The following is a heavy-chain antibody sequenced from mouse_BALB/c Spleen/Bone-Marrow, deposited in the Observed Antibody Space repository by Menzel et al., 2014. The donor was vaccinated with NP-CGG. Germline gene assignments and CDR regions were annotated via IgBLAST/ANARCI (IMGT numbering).Heavy chain of an antibody. D-gene: IGHD1-1*01. CDR3: ARGATVVARYFDS. Sequence: QAQLQQPGAELAKPGASVMMSCKASGYTFTSYWMHWVKQRPGQALEWIGYINPSTGYTEFNQKFKDKATLTADKSSSTAYMHLSSLTSEDSAVYYCARGATVVARYFDSWGQGTTLTVSS. J-gene: IGHJ2*01. V-gene: IGHV1-7*01. CDR2: INPSTGYT. CDR1: GYTFTSYW.